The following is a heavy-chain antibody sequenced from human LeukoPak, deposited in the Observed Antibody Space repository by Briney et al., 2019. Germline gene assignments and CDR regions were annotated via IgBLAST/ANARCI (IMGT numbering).Heavy chain of an antibody. CDR2: INPNSGAT. V-gene: IGHV1-2*02. CDR3: ARGRFGEWDNWFDP. Sequence: ASVKVSCKASGYTFTGYYIHWVRQAPGQGLEWMAWINPNSGATNYAQKFQGRVTMTRDTSISTACMELSRLASDDTAVYFCARGRFGEWDNWFDPWGQATLVTVSS. CDR1: GYTFTGYY. D-gene: IGHD3-10*01. J-gene: IGHJ5*02.